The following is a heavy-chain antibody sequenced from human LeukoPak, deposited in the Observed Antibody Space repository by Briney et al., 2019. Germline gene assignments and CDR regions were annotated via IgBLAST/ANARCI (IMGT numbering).Heavy chain of an antibody. CDR2: IHYSGST. Sequence: TSETLSLTCTVSGGSISSSTYYWGWIRQPPGKGLEWIGSIHYSGSTYYNASLKSRVTISVDTSKNQFSLKLSSVTAADTAVYYCARGREDIVLLPGTKRKSYYKDVWGKGTTVAVSS. J-gene: IGHJ6*03. CDR1: GGSISSSTYY. CDR3: ARGREDIVLLPGTKRKSYYKDV. D-gene: IGHD2-2*01. V-gene: IGHV4-39*07.